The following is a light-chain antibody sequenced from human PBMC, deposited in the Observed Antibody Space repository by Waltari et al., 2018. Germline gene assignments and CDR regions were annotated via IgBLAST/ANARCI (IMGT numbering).Light chain of an antibody. CDR2: KTN. CDR3: LVYMGSGIWV. J-gene: IGLJ3*02. Sequence: QAVVTQEPSLPVAPGGTVTLTCAWPSGPARPTSYARWYQQTPGQAPRTLVYKTNTRSSGVPDRFSGSILGNKVALTITGAQAEDESDYYCLVYMGSGIWVFGGGTKLTVL. CDR1: SGPARPTSY. V-gene: IGLV8-61*01.